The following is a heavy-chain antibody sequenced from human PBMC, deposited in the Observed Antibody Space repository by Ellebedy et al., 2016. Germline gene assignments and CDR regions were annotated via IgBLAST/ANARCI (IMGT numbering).Heavy chain of an antibody. CDR1: GFTFSGSA. V-gene: IGHV3-73*01. CDR3: ATQGMTTVTTNWFNP. CDR2: IRSKANSYAT. Sequence: GESLKISXAASGFTFSGSAMHWVRQASGKGLEWVGRIRSKANSYATAYAASVKGRFTISRDDSKNTAYLQMNSLKTEDTAVYYCATQGMTTVTTNWFNPWGQGTLVTVSS. D-gene: IGHD4-11*01. J-gene: IGHJ5*02.